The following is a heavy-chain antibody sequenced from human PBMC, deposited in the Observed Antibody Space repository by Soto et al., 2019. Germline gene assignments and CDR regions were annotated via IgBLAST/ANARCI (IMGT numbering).Heavy chain of an antibody. CDR1: GYTFTSYA. Sequence: ASVKVSCKASGYTFTSYAMHWVRQAPGQRLEWMGWINAGNGNTKYSQKFQGRVTITRDTSASTAYMELSSLRSEDTAVYYCARVQRLPSIAAADTVTWFDPWGQGTLVTVS. D-gene: IGHD6-13*01. J-gene: IGHJ5*02. CDR3: ARVQRLPSIAAADTVTWFDP. V-gene: IGHV1-3*01. CDR2: INAGNGNT.